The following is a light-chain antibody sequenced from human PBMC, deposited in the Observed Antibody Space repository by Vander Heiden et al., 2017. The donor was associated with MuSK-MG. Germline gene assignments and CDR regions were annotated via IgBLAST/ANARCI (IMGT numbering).Light chain of an antibody. CDR2: SNN. CDR1: SSNIGTNS. CDR3: AAWDDNLDGVV. J-gene: IGLJ3*02. V-gene: IGLV1-44*01. Sequence: QSVLTQPPSASVAPGQSVILSCSGGSSNIGTNSVNLYQQVPEAAPKLLIYSNNQRPSGVPDRVSGSKSGTSASLAISGLQSEDEANYYCAAWDDNLDGVVFGGGTKLTVL.